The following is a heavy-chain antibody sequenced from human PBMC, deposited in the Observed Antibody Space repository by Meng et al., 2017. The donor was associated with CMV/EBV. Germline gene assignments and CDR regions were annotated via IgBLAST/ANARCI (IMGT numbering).Heavy chain of an antibody. V-gene: IGHV4-38-2*02. CDR3: ARGSYCSSTSCYKTGYYGMDV. Sequence: GSLRLSCTVSGYSISSGYYWGWIRQPPGKGLEWIGSIYHSGSTYYNPSLKSRVTISVDTSKNQFSLKLSSVTAADTAVYYCARGSYCSSTSCYKTGYYGMDVWGQGTTVTVSS. CDR1: GYSISSGYY. D-gene: IGHD2-2*02. CDR2: IYHSGST. J-gene: IGHJ6*02.